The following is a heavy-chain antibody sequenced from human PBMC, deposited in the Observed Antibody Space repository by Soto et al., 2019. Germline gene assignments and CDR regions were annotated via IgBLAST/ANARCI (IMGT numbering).Heavy chain of an antibody. Sequence: SETLSLTCAVSGGSISSGGYSWSWIRQPPGKGLEWIGYIYHSGSTYYNPSLKSRVTISVDRSKNQFSLKLSSVTAADTAVYYCARQTSTCSSTSCYAGENTYYFDYWGHGTLVTVSS. D-gene: IGHD2-2*01. J-gene: IGHJ4*01. CDR1: GGSISSGGYS. CDR3: ARQTSTCSSTSCYAGENTYYFDY. V-gene: IGHV4-30-2*01. CDR2: IYHSGST.